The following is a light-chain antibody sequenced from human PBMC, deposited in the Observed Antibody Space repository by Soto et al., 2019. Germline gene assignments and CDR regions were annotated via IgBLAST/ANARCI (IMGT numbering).Light chain of an antibody. CDR3: QQFGSSPRT. J-gene: IGKJ1*01. CDR2: GAS. Sequence: VLTQSPGTLSLSPGERATLSCRASQRVSSTYLAWYQLKPGQAPRLLIYGASSRATGIPDRFSGSGSGTDFTLTISGLEPEDFAVYYCQQFGSSPRTFGQGTKVEI. V-gene: IGKV3-20*01. CDR1: QRVSSTY.